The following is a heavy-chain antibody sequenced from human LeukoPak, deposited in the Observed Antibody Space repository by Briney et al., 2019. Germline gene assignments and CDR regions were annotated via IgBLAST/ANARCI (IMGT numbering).Heavy chain of an antibody. V-gene: IGHV4-30-4*01. CDR3: ARGSGYCTNGVCYFSYSDY. D-gene: IGHD2-8*01. Sequence: SETLSLTCTVSGGSISSGDYYWSWIRQPPGKGLEWIGYIYYSGSTNYNPSLKSQVTISVDTSKNQFSLKLSSVTAADTAVYYCARGSGYCTNGVCYFSYSDYWGQGTLVTVSS. CDR2: IYYSGST. J-gene: IGHJ4*02. CDR1: GGSISSGDYY.